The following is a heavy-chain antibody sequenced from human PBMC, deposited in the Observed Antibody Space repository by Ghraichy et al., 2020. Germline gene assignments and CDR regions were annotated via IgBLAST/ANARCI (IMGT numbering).Heavy chain of an antibody. CDR3: ARDQGALRASPIYYYGMDV. J-gene: IGHJ6*02. Sequence: SVKVSCKASGGTFSSYAISWVRQAPGQGLEWMGGIIPIFGTANYAQKFQGRVTITADESTSTAYMELSSLRSEDTAVYYCARDQGALRASPIYYYGMDVWGQGTTVTVSS. CDR1: GGTFSSYA. V-gene: IGHV1-69*13. CDR2: IIPIFGTA.